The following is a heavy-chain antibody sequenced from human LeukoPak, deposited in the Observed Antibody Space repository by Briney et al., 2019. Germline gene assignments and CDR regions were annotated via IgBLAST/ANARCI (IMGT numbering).Heavy chain of an antibody. CDR2: INHSGST. D-gene: IGHD6-13*01. CDR3: ALHSSWDHYFDY. J-gene: IGHJ4*02. Sequence: PSETLSLTCAVYGGSFSGYYWSWIRQPPGKGLEWIGEINHSGSTNYNPSLKSRVTISVDTSKNQFSLKLSSVTAADTAVYYCALHSSWDHYFDYWGQGTLVTVSS. V-gene: IGHV4-34*01. CDR1: GGSFSGYY.